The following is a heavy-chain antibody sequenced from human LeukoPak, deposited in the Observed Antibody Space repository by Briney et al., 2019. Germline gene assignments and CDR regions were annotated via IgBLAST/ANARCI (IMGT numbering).Heavy chain of an antibody. J-gene: IGHJ4*02. D-gene: IGHD5-18*01. Sequence: GGSLRLSCAASGLTFSDFWMHWVRQPAGKGLVWVALVKGGGRTTIYADSVKGRFTISRDNAKDALYLKMSSLRADDSGVYYCATGHSYGYDYWGQGVLVTV. V-gene: IGHV3-74*01. CDR2: VKGGGRTT. CDR1: GLTFSDFW. CDR3: ATGHSYGYDY.